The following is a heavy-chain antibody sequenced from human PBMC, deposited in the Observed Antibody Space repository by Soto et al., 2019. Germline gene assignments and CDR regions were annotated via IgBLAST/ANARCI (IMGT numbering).Heavy chain of an antibody. CDR2: ISYDGSNK. D-gene: IGHD2-21*01. Sequence: QVQLVESGGGVVQPGRSLRLSCAASGFTFSSYGMHWVRQAPGKGLEWVAVISYDGSNKYYADSVKGRFTISRDNSKNTLYLQMNSLRAEDTAVYYCAKDGIVTAETYYYYYGMDVWGQGTTVTVSS. J-gene: IGHJ6*02. CDR1: GFTFSSYG. V-gene: IGHV3-30*18. CDR3: AKDGIVTAETYYYYYGMDV.